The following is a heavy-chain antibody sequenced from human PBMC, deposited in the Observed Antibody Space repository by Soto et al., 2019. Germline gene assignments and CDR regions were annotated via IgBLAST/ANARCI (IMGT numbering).Heavy chain of an antibody. J-gene: IGHJ4*02. Sequence: EAQLVESGGGLVKPGGSLRLTCVGSGFQYNHPWMTWVRQAPGKGPEWVGRIKSITDGGTTDYGAPVKGRFTISRDDSKNAVYLQMNSLKTEDTAMYYCTTDVPFTGGGAIAYWGQGTLVTVSS. CDR3: TTDVPFTGGGAIAY. D-gene: IGHD3-16*02. CDR2: IKSITDGGTT. V-gene: IGHV3-15*01. CDR1: GFQYNHPW.